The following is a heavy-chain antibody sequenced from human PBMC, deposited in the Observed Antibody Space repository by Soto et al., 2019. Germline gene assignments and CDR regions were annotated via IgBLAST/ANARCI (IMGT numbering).Heavy chain of an antibody. CDR1: GGPLSSGRYD. Sequence: XTLSLPCTVSGGPLSSGRYDWSWSRQPPGKGLEWIWYIYYSGSTNYNPSLKSRVTISVDTSKNQFSLKLSSVTAAETAVYYCASGWLRLGELSHFAFDIWGQGKMLTVS. V-gene: IGHV4-61*01. CDR3: ASGWLRLGELSHFAFDI. J-gene: IGHJ3*02. CDR2: IYYSGST. D-gene: IGHD3-16*02.